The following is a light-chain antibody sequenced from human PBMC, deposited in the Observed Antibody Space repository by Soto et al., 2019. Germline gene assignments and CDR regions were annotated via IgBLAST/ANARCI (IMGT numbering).Light chain of an antibody. CDR1: RSNIGSNA. J-gene: IGLJ3*02. Sequence: QSVLTQPPSASGTPGQRVTISCSGSRSNIGSNAVSWDQQLPGTAPKLLSYNDNQRPSGVPDRFSASKSGTSASLAISGLQSEDEADYYCAAWDDSLNARGVFGGGTKVTVL. V-gene: IGLV1-44*01. CDR3: AAWDDSLNARGV. CDR2: NDN.